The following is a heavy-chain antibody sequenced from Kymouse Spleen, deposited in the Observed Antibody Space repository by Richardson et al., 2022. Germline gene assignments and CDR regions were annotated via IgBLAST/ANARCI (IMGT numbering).Heavy chain of an antibody. CDR1: GGSFSGYY. CDR3: AREGYSSSSSGIDY. D-gene: IGHD6-6*01. J-gene: IGHJ4*02. Sequence: QVQLQQWGAGLLKPSETLSLTCAVYGGSFSGYYWSWIRQPPGKGLEWIGEINHSGSTNYNPSLKSRVTISVDTSKNQFSLKLSSVTAADTAVYYCAREGYSSSSSGIDYWGQGTLVTVSS. CDR2: INHSGST. V-gene: IGHV4-34*01.